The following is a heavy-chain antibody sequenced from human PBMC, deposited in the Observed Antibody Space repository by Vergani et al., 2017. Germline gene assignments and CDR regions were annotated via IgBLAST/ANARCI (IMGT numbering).Heavy chain of an antibody. Sequence: EVQLLESGGDLVQPGGSLRLSCAASGFTFNHYAMNWVRQAPGKGLEWVSGISGSGGSTYYAGSVKGRFTISRDSSKNTLYLQMNSLSAGDTAVYYCAIANPHNSGYDYLYCYRAMNVWGQGTTVTVSS. CDR2: ISGSGGST. D-gene: IGHD5-12*01. CDR3: AIANPHNSGYDYLYCYRAMNV. CDR1: GFTFNHYA. J-gene: IGHJ6*02. V-gene: IGHV3-23*01.